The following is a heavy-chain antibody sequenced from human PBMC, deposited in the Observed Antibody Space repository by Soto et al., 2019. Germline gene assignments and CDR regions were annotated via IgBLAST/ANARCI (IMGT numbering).Heavy chain of an antibody. Sequence: PGGSLRLSCTASGFTFSTYWMHWVRQAPGKGLVWVSRINGDGSSTSYADSVKGRFTISRDNAKNTLYLQMNSLRAEDTALYYCAKGRSYYYYGVDVWGQGTTVTVSS. J-gene: IGHJ6*02. V-gene: IGHV3-74*01. CDR2: INGDGSST. CDR3: AKGRSYYYYGVDV. CDR1: GFTFSTYW.